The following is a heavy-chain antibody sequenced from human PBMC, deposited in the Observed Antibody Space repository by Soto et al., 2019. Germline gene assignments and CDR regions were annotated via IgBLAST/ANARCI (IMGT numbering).Heavy chain of an antibody. CDR1: GYTFTSYA. CDR2: INAGNGNT. D-gene: IGHD3-10*01. CDR3: ASDVPFYYGSGSVDY. Sequence: QVQLVQSGAEVKKPGASVKVSCKASGYTFTSYAMHWVRQAPGQRLEWMGWINAGNGNTKYSQKFQGRVTITRDTSASTAYIELSSLRSEDTAVYYCASDVPFYYGSGSVDYWGQGTLVTVSS. V-gene: IGHV1-3*01. J-gene: IGHJ4*02.